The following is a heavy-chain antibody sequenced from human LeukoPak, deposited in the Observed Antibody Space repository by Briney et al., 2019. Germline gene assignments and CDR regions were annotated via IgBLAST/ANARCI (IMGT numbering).Heavy chain of an antibody. J-gene: IGHJ4*02. D-gene: IGHD4-11*01. V-gene: IGHV3-21*01. CDR3: ARGRRGNSNSYLYFDY. CDR1: GFTFSSYS. CDR2: ISSSSSYI. Sequence: PGGSLRLSCAASGFTFSSYSMNWVRQAPGKGLEWVSSISSSSSYIYYADSVKGRFTISRDNAKNSLYLQMNSLRAEDTAVYYCARGRRGNSNSYLYFDYWGQGTLVTVSS.